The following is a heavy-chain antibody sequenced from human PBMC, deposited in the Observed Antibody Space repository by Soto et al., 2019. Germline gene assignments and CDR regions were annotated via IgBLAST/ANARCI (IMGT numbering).Heavy chain of an antibody. CDR1: GFTFSSYS. Sequence: GGSLRLSCAASGFTFSSYSMNWVRQAPGKGLEWVSSISSSSSYIYYADSVKGRFTISRDNAKNSLYLQMNSLRAEDTAVYYCARDLSSALYGDYEGDAFDIWGQGTMVTVSS. J-gene: IGHJ3*02. CDR2: ISSSSSYI. D-gene: IGHD4-17*01. CDR3: ARDLSSALYGDYEGDAFDI. V-gene: IGHV3-21*01.